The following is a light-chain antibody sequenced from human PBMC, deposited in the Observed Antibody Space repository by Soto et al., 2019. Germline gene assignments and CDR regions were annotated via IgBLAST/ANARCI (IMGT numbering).Light chain of an antibody. Sequence: QSVLTQPPSAPGTPGQRVTISCSGSSSNIGSNYVCWYQHLPGTAPKLLIYSNNQRPSGVPDRFSGSKSGTSASLAISGLRSEDEADYYCATWDDSLSGHYVFGTGTKVTVL. J-gene: IGLJ1*01. CDR3: ATWDDSLSGHYV. V-gene: IGLV1-47*02. CDR1: SSNIGSNY. CDR2: SNN.